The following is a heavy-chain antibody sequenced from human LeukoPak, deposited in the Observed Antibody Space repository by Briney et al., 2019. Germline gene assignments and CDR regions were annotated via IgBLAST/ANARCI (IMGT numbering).Heavy chain of an antibody. J-gene: IGHJ4*02. D-gene: IGHD3-22*01. CDR2: IYYSGST. CDR1: GGSISSSSYY. Sequence: PSETLSLTCTVSGGSISSSSYYWGWIRQPPGKGLEWIGSIYYSGSTYYNPSLKSRVTISVDRSKNQFSLKLSSVTAADTAVYYCARGEIYDSSGYYFDYWGQGTLVTVSS. CDR3: ARGEIYDSSGYYFDY. V-gene: IGHV4-39*07.